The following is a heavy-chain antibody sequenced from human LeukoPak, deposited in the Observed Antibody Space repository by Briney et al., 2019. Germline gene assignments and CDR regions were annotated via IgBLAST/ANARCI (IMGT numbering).Heavy chain of an antibody. CDR1: GGSISSSSYS. J-gene: IGHJ4*02. Sequence: SETLSLTCTVSGGSISSSSYSWGWIRQPPGKGLEWIGSIYYSGSTNYNPSLKSRVTISVDTSKNQFSLELSSVTAADTAVYYCARSYYDFWCGYYFDYWGQGTLVTVSS. CDR3: ARSYYDFWCGYYFDY. CDR2: IYYSGST. D-gene: IGHD3-3*01. V-gene: IGHV4-39*07.